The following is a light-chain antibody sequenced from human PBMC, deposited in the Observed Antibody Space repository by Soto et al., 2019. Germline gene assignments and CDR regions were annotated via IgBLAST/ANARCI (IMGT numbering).Light chain of an antibody. Sequence: QPVLTQSSSASASLGSSVKLTCTLSSGHSTYIIAWHQLQPGRAPRYLMNLEGSGNYNKGSGVPDRFSGSSSGADRYLTIPHPQVGDEAEYLRGTLDNNPRVFGGGTKVTVL. CDR1: SGHSTYI. CDR3: GTLDNNPRV. CDR2: LEGSGNY. J-gene: IGLJ2*01. V-gene: IGLV4-60*01.